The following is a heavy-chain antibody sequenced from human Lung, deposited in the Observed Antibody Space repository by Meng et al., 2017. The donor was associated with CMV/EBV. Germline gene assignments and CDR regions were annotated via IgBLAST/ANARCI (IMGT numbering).Heavy chain of an antibody. CDR2: ISGYNGNT. V-gene: IGHV1-18*01. Sequence: ASXXVSXKASDYTFSSYGISWGRQAPGQGLEWMGWISGYNGNTNYAQRFQGRVTMTTDTSTSTAYMEQRSLRCAEKAVYYCARCRAMGSSWFDSWGQGTLVTVSS. CDR1: DYTFSSYG. D-gene: IGHD2-2*01. CDR3: ARCRAMGSSWFDS. J-gene: IGHJ5*01.